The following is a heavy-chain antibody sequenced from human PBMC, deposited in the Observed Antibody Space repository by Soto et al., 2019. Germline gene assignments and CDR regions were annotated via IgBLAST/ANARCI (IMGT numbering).Heavy chain of an antibody. D-gene: IGHD1-26*01. V-gene: IGHV3-23*01. Sequence: GGSLRLSCAASGLTFSSYAMSWVRQAPGKGLEWVSAISGSGGSTYCADSVKGRFTISRDNSKNTLYLQMNSLRAEDTAVYYCAKDEVGAVYYYYSGTDVWGQGTTVTVSS. CDR2: ISGSGGST. CDR1: GLTFSSYA. CDR3: AKDEVGAVYYYYSGTDV. J-gene: IGHJ6*02.